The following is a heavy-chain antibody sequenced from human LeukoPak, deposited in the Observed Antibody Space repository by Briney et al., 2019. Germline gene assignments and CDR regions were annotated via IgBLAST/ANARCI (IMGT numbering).Heavy chain of an antibody. CDR1: GFTFSSYG. D-gene: IGHD5-18*01. V-gene: IGHV3-30*02. J-gene: IGHJ4*02. CDR3: AKDRGGYSYGSEIDY. CDR2: IRYDGNNK. Sequence: PGGSLRLSCAASGFTFSSYGMHWVRQAPGKGLERVAFIRYDGNNKYYADSVKGRFTISRDNSKNTLYLQMISLRPEDTAVYYCAKDRGGYSYGSEIDYWGQGTLVTVSS.